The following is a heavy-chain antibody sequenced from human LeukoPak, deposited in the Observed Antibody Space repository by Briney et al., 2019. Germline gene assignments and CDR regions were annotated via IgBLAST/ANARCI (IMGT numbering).Heavy chain of an antibody. Sequence: ASVKVSCKASGYTFTGYYMHWVRQAPGQGLEWMGWINPNSGGTNYAQKFQGRVTMTRDTSISTAYMELSRLRSDDTAVYYCAREGHSNSFANEGFDYWGQGTLVTVSS. V-gene: IGHV1-2*02. CDR2: INPNSGGT. CDR1: GYTFTGYY. CDR3: AREGHSNSFANEGFDY. D-gene: IGHD1-7*01. J-gene: IGHJ4*02.